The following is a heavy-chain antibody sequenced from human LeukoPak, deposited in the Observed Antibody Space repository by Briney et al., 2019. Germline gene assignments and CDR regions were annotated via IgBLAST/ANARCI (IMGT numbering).Heavy chain of an antibody. V-gene: IGHV3-30*18. D-gene: IGHD6-19*01. CDR2: ISYDGSNK. CDR1: GFTFSSYG. Sequence: GGSLRLSCAASGFTFSSYGMHWVRQAPGKGLEWVAVISYDGSNKYYADSVKGRFTISRDNSKNTLYLQMNSLRAEDTAVYYCAKGSSVAATVDYWGQGTLVTVSS. CDR3: AKGSSVAATVDY. J-gene: IGHJ4*02.